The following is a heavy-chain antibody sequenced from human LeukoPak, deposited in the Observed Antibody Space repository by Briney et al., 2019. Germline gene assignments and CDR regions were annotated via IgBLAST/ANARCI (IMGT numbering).Heavy chain of an antibody. Sequence: GASVKVSCKASGYTFTSYDINWVRQATGQGLEWMGWMNPNSGNTGYAQKFQGRVTMTRDMSTSTVYMELSSLRSEDTAVYYCARDAYSSSWYYFDYWGQGTLVTVSS. J-gene: IGHJ4*02. CDR1: GYTFTSYD. CDR3: ARDAYSSSWYYFDY. V-gene: IGHV1-8*01. CDR2: MNPNSGNT. D-gene: IGHD6-13*01.